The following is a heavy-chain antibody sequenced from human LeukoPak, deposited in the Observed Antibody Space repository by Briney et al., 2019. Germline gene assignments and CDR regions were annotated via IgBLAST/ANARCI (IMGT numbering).Heavy chain of an antibody. CDR1: GYSFSSYG. CDR3: ARHRGLSGYEGIDY. D-gene: IGHD5-12*01. V-gene: IGHV5-51*01. Sequence: GETLKISCKGYGYSFSSYGIGWVRQMPGKDLEWMGIIYPGDSDTRYSPSFQGQVTISADKSISTAYLQWSSLKASDTAMYYCARHRGLSGYEGIDYWGQGTLVTVSS. CDR2: IYPGDSDT. J-gene: IGHJ4*02.